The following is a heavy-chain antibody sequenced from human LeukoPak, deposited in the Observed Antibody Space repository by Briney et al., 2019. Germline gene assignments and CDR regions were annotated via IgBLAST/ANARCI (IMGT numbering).Heavy chain of an antibody. D-gene: IGHD2-2*01. J-gene: IGHJ3*02. V-gene: IGHV1-69*13. CDR2: IIPIFGTA. CDR1: GGTFSSYA. CDR3: ADCSSTSCPGWGAFDI. Sequence: ASVKVSCKASGGTFSSYAISWVRQAPGQGLEWMGGIIPIFGTANYAQKFQGGVTITADESTSTAYMELSSLRSEDTAVYYCADCSSTSCPGWGAFDIWGQGTMVTVSS.